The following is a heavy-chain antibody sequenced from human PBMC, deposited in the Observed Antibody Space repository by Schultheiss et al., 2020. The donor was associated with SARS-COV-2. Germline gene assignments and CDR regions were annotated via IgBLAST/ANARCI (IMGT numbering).Heavy chain of an antibody. CDR2: ISYDGGNK. V-gene: IGHV3-30*04. CDR1: GFNFGSYA. J-gene: IGHJ6*03. CDR3: ARDGKYCTSTSCNTPLQSESFFYMAV. D-gene: IGHD2-2*02. Sequence: GESLKISCAGSGFNFGSYAIHWVRQAPGRGLEWVALISYDGGNKYYVDSVKGRFTVSRDNSKNTLYLQMNSLRADDTAMYYCARDGKYCTSTSCNTPLQSESFFYMAVWGKGTTVTVSS.